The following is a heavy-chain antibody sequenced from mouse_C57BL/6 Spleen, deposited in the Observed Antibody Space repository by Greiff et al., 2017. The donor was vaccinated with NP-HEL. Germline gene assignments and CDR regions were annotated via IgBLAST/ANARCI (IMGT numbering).Heavy chain of an antibody. CDR3: ERGYYGSSLDY. CDR1: GYAFSSSW. Sequence: QVQLQQSGPELVKPGASVKISCKASGYAFSSSWMTWVKQRPGKGLEWIGRIYPGDGDTNYNGKFKGKATLTADKSSSTAYMQLSSLTSEDSAVYFCERGYYGSSLDYWGQGTTLTVSS. D-gene: IGHD1-1*01. CDR2: IYPGDGDT. J-gene: IGHJ2*01. V-gene: IGHV1-82*01.